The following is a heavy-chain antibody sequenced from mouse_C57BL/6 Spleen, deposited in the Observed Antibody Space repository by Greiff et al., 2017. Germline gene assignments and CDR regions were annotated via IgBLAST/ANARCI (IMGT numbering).Heavy chain of an antibody. CDR2: IYPSSGNT. D-gene: IGHD1-1*01. J-gene: IGHJ1*03. V-gene: IGHV1-81*01. Sequence: VQLQQSGAELARPGASVKLSCKASGYTFTSYGISWVKQRTGPGLEWIGEIYPSSGNTYYNEKFKGKATLTADKSSSTAYMELRSLTSEDSAVYFCARPTGVARGYFDVWGTGTTVTVSS. CDR3: ARPTGVARGYFDV. CDR1: GYTFTSYG.